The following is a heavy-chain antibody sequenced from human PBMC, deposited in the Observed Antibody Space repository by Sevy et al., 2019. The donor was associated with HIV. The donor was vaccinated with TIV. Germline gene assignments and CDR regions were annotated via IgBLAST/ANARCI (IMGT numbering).Heavy chain of an antibody. CDR2: ISSSSSTI. D-gene: IGHD3-22*01. CDR1: GFTFSSYS. Sequence: GGSLRLCCAASGFTFSSYSMNWVRQAPGKGLEWVSYISSSSSTIYYADSVKGRFTISRDNAKNSLYLQMNSLRDEDRAVYYCVREGGIVDKKYYYYGMDVWGQGTTVTVSS. CDR3: VREGGIVDKKYYYYGMDV. V-gene: IGHV3-48*02. J-gene: IGHJ6*02.